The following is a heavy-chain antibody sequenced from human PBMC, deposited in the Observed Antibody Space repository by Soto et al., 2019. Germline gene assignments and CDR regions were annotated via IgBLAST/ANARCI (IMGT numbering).Heavy chain of an antibody. Sequence: QVQLQESGPGLVKPSQTLSLTCTVSGGSISSGGYYWSWIRQHPGKGLEWFGYIYYSGSTYYNPSLKSRVTISVDTSKNQFSRKLCSVTAADTAVYYCARAGRYSGYDSLFYFDYWGLGTLVTVSS. CDR2: IYYSGST. J-gene: IGHJ4*02. D-gene: IGHD5-12*01. V-gene: IGHV4-31*03. CDR1: GGSISSGGYY. CDR3: ARAGRYSGYDSLFYFDY.